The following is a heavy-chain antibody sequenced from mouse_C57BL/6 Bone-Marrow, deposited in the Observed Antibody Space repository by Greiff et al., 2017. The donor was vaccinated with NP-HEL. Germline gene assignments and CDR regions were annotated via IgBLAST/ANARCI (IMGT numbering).Heavy chain of an antibody. CDR1: GFTFSDYG. CDR2: ISNLAYSI. D-gene: IGHD1-1*01. V-gene: IGHV5-15*01. CDR3: ARQDTTVVGYFDV. J-gene: IGHJ1*03. Sequence: DVQLQESGGGLVQPGGSLKLSCAASGFTFSDYGMAWVRQAPRKGPEWVAFISNLAYSIYYADTVTGRFTISRENAKNTLYLEMSSLRSEDTAMYYCARQDTTVVGYFDVWGTGTTVTVSS.